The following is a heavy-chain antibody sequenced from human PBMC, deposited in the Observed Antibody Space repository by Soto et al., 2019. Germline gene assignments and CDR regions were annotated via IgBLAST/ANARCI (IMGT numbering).Heavy chain of an antibody. D-gene: IGHD6-6*01. CDR3: ARDQVYKENYYGMDV. CDR1: GYKFITFY. V-gene: IGHV1-46*01. CDR2: INPSSGTT. Sequence: QAQLVQSGAEVKRPGASVKVSCKASGYKFITFYMHWVRQAPGQGLEWMGLINPSSGTTSYTQRFQGRVTMTGDTSTNTVYMELSSLKSEDTAVYFCARDQVYKENYYGMDVWGQGTTVTVSS. J-gene: IGHJ6*02.